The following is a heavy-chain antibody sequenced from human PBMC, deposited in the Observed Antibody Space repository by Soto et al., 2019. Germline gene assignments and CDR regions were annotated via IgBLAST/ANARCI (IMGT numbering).Heavy chain of an antibody. CDR2: MNSDGSST. D-gene: IGHD6-6*01. J-gene: IGHJ4*02. V-gene: IGHV3-74*01. CDR3: AREYSSSRYFDY. Sequence: GGSLRLSCAASGFSFSTYWMHWVRQDPGKGLVWVSRMNSDGSSTSYADSVKGRFTISRDNAKNTLYLQMNSLRAEDTAVYYCAREYSSSRYFDYWGQGTLVTVSS. CDR1: GFSFSTYW.